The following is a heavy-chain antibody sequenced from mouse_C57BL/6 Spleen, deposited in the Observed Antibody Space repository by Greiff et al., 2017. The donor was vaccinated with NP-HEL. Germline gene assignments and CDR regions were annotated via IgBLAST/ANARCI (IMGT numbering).Heavy chain of an antibody. Sequence: VQLQQSGAELVKPGASVKLSCKASGYTFTSYWMQWVKQRPGQGLEWIGEIDPSDSYTNYNQKFKGKATLTVDTSSSTAYMQLSSLTSEDSAVYYCARTDYSKGGGYWGQGTTLTVSS. D-gene: IGHD2-5*01. CDR2: IDPSDSYT. CDR1: GYTFTSYW. V-gene: IGHV1-50*01. CDR3: ARTDYSKGGGY. J-gene: IGHJ2*01.